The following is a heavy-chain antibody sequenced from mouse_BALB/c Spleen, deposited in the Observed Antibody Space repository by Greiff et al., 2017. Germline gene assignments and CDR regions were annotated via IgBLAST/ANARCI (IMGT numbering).Heavy chain of an antibody. CDR2: IYPGDGDT. CDR1: GYTFTSYW. V-gene: IGHV1-87*01. J-gene: IGHJ1*01. CDR3: ARGGHYDPWYFDV. Sequence: VQLQQSGAELARPGASVKLSCKASGYTFTSYWMQWVKQRPGQGLEWIGAIYPGDGDTRYTQKFKGKATLTADKSSSTAYMQLSSLASEDSAVYYCARGGHYDPWYFDVWGAGTTVTVSS. D-gene: IGHD2-4*01.